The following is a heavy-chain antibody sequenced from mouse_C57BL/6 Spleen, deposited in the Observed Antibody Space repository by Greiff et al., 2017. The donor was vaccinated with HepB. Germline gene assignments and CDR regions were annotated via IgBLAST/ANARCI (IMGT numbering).Heavy chain of an antibody. D-gene: IGHD1-1*01. CDR1: GYTFTSYW. CDR2: IDPKSGGT. Sequence: VQLQQPGAELVKPGASVKLSCKASGYTFTSYWMHWVKPRPGRGLEWIGRIDPKSGGTKYNEKFKSKATLTVDKPSSTAFMQLSSLTSEDSAGYYCARSYGSSTYYAMDYWGQGTSGTVSS. J-gene: IGHJ4*01. CDR3: ARSYGSSTYYAMDY. V-gene: IGHV1-72*01.